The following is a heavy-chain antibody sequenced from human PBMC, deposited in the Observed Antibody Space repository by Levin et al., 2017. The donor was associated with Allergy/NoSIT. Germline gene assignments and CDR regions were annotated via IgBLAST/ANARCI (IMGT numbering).Heavy chain of an antibody. D-gene: IGHD3-9*01. J-gene: IGHJ4*02. CDR1: GYTLTGHF. V-gene: IGHV1-2*02. CDR2: INPKSGDT. CDR3: ARSIYEILTGYFLF. Sequence: GASVKVSCEASGYTLTGHFMHWLRQAPGQGPEWMGWINPKSGDTKYAQKFQGRVTMTRDTSINTAYMELSRLTSDDTAVYYCARSIYEILTGYFLFWGQGTLVTVPS.